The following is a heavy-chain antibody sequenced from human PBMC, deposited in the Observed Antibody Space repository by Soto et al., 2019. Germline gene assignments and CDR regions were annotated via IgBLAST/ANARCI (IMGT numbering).Heavy chain of an antibody. CDR3: ARVGPWVPYYFDSSPYTFESWFDP. J-gene: IGHJ5*02. D-gene: IGHD3-22*01. CDR1: GYSISRGYY. CDR2: ICHGGST. V-gene: IGHV4-38-2*01. Sequence: PSETLSRTCAVSGYSISRGYYWGWLRQPPGKGLEWVGSICHGGSTYYNPSRNSRVTLSIDMTNNNVSLILNSVTAADAAVYYCARVGPWVPYYFDSSPYTFESWFDPWGQGTLVNVS.